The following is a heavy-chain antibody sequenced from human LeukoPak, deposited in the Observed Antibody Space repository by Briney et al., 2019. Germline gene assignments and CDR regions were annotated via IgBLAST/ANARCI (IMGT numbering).Heavy chain of an antibody. V-gene: IGHV3-23*01. J-gene: IGHJ1*01. CDR2: IRHSGGTT. D-gene: IGHD4-17*01. CDR3: GALGVNTVTLPSDVY. CDR1: GLIFNNVA. Sequence: GGSLRLSCAPSGLIFNNVAMSWVRQAPGKGLEWLSAIRHSGGTTYYAVSVQVRFTSSSDNSKKTLYLQMHNLRAEDASLYYCGALGVNTVTLPSDVYWGQGTLVTVSS.